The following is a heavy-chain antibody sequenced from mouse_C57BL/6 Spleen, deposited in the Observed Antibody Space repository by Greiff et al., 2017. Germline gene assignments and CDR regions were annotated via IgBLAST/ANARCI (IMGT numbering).Heavy chain of an antibody. D-gene: IGHD2-4*01. CDR1: GYSITSGYY. CDR2: ISYDGSN. J-gene: IGHJ2*01. CDR3: AREGDYPVFDY. V-gene: IGHV3-6*01. Sequence: EVQRVESGPGLVKPSQSLSLTCSVTGYSITSGYYWNWIRQFPGNKLEWMGYISYDGSNNYNPSLKNRISITRDTSKNQFFLKLNSVTTEDTATYYCAREGDYPVFDYWGQGTTLTVSS.